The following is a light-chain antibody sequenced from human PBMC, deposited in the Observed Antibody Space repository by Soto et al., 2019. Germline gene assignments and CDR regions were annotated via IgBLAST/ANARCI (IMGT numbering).Light chain of an antibody. Sequence: DIQMTQSPSAMSASVGDRVTITCRASQDISDYLAWFQHKPGKAPKRLIYAASRLHSGVPSRFSGSGSGTEFTLTIRSLQPEDFATYYCLQHISYPWTFGQGTKVDIK. J-gene: IGKJ1*01. CDR1: QDISDY. CDR2: AAS. V-gene: IGKV1-17*03. CDR3: LQHISYPWT.